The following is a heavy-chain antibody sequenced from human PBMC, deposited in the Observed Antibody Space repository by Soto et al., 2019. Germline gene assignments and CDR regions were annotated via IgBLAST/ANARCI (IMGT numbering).Heavy chain of an antibody. D-gene: IGHD3-10*01. CDR3: AREKFGVVRGVIGYYYYGMDV. Sequence: GASVKVSCKASGYTFTSYGISWVRQAPGQELEWMGWISACNGNTNYAQKLQGRVTMTTDTSTSTAYMELRSLRSDDTAVYYCAREKFGVVRGVIGYYYYGMDVWGQGTTVTVSS. CDR2: ISACNGNT. CDR1: GYTFTSYG. V-gene: IGHV1-18*04. J-gene: IGHJ6*02.